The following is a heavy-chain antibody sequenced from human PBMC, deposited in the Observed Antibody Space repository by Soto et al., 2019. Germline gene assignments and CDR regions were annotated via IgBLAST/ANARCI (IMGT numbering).Heavy chain of an antibody. CDR3: ARITGSHLDY. Sequence: PSETLSLTCTVSSGSISVTNVFWGWVRQPPGKGLEWIGNVDYSGTAYFSPSLATRVTFHVDTSKNQFSLTLYSVTAADTAVYYCARITGSHLDYWGQGIPVTVSS. D-gene: IGHD1-20*01. CDR1: SGSISVTNVF. CDR2: VDYSGTA. J-gene: IGHJ4*02. V-gene: IGHV4-39*01.